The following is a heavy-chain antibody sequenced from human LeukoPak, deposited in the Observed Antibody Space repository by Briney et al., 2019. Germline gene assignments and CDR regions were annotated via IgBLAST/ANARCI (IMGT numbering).Heavy chain of an antibody. CDR2: ISYDGSNK. CDR1: GFTFSSYA. CDR3: ARSGRIQLWRGYFDY. V-gene: IGHV3-30*04. J-gene: IGHJ4*02. D-gene: IGHD5-18*01. Sequence: PGGSLRLSCAASGFTFSSYAMHWVRQAPGKGLEWVAVISYDGSNKYYADSVKGRFTISRDNSKNTLYLQMNSLRAEDTAVYYCARSGRIQLWRGYFDYWGQGTLVTVSS.